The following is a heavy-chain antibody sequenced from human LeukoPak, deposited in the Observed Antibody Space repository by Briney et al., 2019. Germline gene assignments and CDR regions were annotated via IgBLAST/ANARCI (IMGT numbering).Heavy chain of an antibody. D-gene: IGHD1-26*01. V-gene: IGHV4-39*01. CDR1: GGSISSSSYY. J-gene: IGHJ4*02. Sequence: SETLSLTCTVSGGSISSSSYYWGWIRQPPGKGLEWIGEINHSGSTNYNPSLKSRVTISVDTSKNQFSLKLSSVTAADTAVYYCARQGGSGSYFFWGQGTLVTVSS. CDR3: ARQGGSGSYFF. CDR2: INHSGST.